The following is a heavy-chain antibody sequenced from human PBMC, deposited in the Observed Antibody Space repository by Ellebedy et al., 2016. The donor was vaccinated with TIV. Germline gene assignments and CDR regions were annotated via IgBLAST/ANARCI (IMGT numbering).Heavy chain of an antibody. CDR2: IYNSGST. J-gene: IGHJ4*02. D-gene: IGHD4-17*01. CDR3: ARPLRSTVTTSIYFDY. CDR1: GVSISSSSIF. Sequence: SETLSLXXSVSGVSISSSSIFWGRIRQPPGQGLVWNGIIYNSGSTYYNPSLNSRVTISIDTSKNQFSLNLSSVTAADTAVYYCARPLRSTVTTSIYFDYWGQGTLVTVSS. V-gene: IGHV4-39*01.